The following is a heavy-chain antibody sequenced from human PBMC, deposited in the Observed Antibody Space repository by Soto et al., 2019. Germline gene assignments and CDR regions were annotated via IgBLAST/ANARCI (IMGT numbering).Heavy chain of an antibody. V-gene: IGHV3-74*01. CDR1: RFTFRGYW. CDR2: INSDGTTT. D-gene: IGHD2-15*01. CDR3: THCRGESCHGGYFGMDV. J-gene: IGHJ6*02. Sequence: GGSLRLSCGGSRFTFRGYWMHWVRQSPGKGLVWVSRINSDGTTTAYADSVKGRFTISRDNSKNTLFLQMTSLRADDTAVYYCTHCRGESCHGGYFGMDVWGQGTTVTVSS.